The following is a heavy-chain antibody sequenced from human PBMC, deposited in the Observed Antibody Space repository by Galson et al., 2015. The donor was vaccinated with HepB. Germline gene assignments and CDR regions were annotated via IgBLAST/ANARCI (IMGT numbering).Heavy chain of an antibody. J-gene: IGHJ6*02. CDR1: GFTFSDYY. Sequence: LRLSCAASGFTFSDYYMSWIRQAPGKGLEWVSYISSSSSYTNYADSVKGRFTISRDNAKNSLYLQMNSLRAEDTAVYYCARGLLRPTPGEPDVWGQGTTVTVSS. D-gene: IGHD3-22*01. CDR2: ISSSSSYT. CDR3: ARGLLRPTPGEPDV. V-gene: IGHV3-11*06.